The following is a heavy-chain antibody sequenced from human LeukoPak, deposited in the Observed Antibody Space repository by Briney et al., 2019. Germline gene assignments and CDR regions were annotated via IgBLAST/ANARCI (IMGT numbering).Heavy chain of an antibody. CDR2: ISYDGSNK. Sequence: PGRSLRLSCAASGFTFSSYAMHWVRQAPGKGLEWVAVISYDGSNKYYADSVKGRFAISRDNSKNTLYLQMNSLRAEDTAVYYCARESQLKYGSGSSPDYWGQGTLVTVSS. D-gene: IGHD3-10*01. J-gene: IGHJ4*02. CDR3: ARESQLKYGSGSSPDY. V-gene: IGHV3-30*09. CDR1: GFTFSSYA.